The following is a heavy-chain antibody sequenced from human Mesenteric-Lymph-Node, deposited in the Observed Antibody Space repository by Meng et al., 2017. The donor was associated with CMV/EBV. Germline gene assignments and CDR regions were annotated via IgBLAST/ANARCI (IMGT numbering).Heavy chain of an antibody. Sequence: GESLKISCEASGFTFSSYSMNWVRQAPGKGLEWVSYISSSGSTIYYADSVKGRFTISRDNAKNSLYLQMNSLRAEDTAVYYCARGTDCSSTSCYRVRWFDPWGQGTLVTVSS. CDR2: ISSSGSTI. CDR1: GFTFSSYS. D-gene: IGHD2-2*01. CDR3: ARGTDCSSTSCYRVRWFDP. V-gene: IGHV3-48*04. J-gene: IGHJ5*02.